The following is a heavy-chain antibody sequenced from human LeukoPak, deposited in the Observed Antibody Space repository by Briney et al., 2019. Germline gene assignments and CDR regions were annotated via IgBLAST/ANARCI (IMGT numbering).Heavy chain of an antibody. V-gene: IGHV3-33*01. CDR2: IWYDGSNK. J-gene: IGHJ4*02. D-gene: IGHD2-2*01. CDR3: ARDKYCSSTSCYPFFDY. CDR1: GFTLSSYG. Sequence: GGSLRLSCAASGFTLSSYGMHWVRQAPGKGLEWVAVIWYDGSNKYYADSVKGRFTISRDNSKNTLYLQMNSLRAEDTAVYYCARDKYCSSTSCYPFFDYWGQGTLVTVSS.